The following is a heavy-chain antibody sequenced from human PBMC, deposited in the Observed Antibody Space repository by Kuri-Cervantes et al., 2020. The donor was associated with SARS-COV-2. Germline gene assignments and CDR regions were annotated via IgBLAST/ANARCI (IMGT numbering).Heavy chain of an antibody. CDR1: GFTFDDYG. Sequence: GESLKISCAASGFTFDDYGMSWVRQAPGKGLEWVSGINWNGGSTGYADSVKGRFTISRDNAKNSLYLQMNSLRAEDTALYYCASDNSGSYFREGGGFDYWGQRTLVTVSS. D-gene: IGHD1-26*01. J-gene: IGHJ4*02. CDR3: ASDNSGSYFREGGGFDY. CDR2: INWNGGST. V-gene: IGHV3-20*04.